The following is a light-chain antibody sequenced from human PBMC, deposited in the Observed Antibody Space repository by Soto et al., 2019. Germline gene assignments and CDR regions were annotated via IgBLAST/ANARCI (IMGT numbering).Light chain of an antibody. CDR3: AAWDDSLKGWV. J-gene: IGLJ3*02. Sequence: QSVLTQPPSESGTPGQRVTISCSGSSSNIGSENVNWYQQVPGTAPKLLIYANNQRPSGVPDRFSVSKSGTSASLAIGGLQSEDEAHYYCAAWDDSLKGWVFGGGTKLTLL. V-gene: IGLV1-44*01. CDR1: SSNIGSEN. CDR2: ANN.